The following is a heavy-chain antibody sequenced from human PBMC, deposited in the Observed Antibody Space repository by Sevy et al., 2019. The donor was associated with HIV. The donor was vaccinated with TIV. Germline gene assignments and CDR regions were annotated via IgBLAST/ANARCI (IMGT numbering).Heavy chain of an antibody. CDR2: TSTTALVT. V-gene: IGHV3-23*01. J-gene: IGHJ4*02. CDR3: AKDPSPSGGGSTTGYTN. D-gene: IGHD2-2*02. CDR1: GFTFSSYP. Sequence: GGSLRLSCAASGFTFSSYPMTWVRQAPGKGLEWVSTTSTTALVTYYADTVKGRFPISRDNSKYTPYLRMKSLRAEDTAVYYCAKDPSPSGGGSTTGYTNWGQGTLVTVSS.